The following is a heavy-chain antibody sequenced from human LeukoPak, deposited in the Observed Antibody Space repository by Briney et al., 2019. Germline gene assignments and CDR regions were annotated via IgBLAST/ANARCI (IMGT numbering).Heavy chain of an antibody. CDR3: ASQYSGYDFAGYYYHGMDV. CDR2: IYHSGRT. V-gene: IGHV4-59*08. J-gene: IGHJ6*02. CDR1: GGSISSYY. Sequence: SETLSLTFTVSGGSISSYYWSWIRQPPGKGLEWIGYIYHSGRTNYNHSLKIRVTISVDTSKNQFSLQLCSVTAADPAVYYCASQYSGYDFAGYYYHGMDVWGQGTTVTVSS. D-gene: IGHD5-12*01.